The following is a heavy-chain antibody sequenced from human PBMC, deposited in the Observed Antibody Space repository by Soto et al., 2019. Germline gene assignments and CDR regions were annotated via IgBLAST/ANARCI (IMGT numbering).Heavy chain of an antibody. J-gene: IGHJ5*02. Sequence: QVQLQESGPGLVKPSETLSLTCTVSGGSISSYYWSWIRQPPGKGLEWIGYIYYSGSTNYNPSLKSRVTISVDTSKNQFSLKLSSVTAADTAVYYCARAHITMVRGVNKYNWFDPWGQGTLVTVSS. CDR1: GGSISSYY. CDR3: ARAHITMVRGVNKYNWFDP. V-gene: IGHV4-59*01. CDR2: IYYSGST. D-gene: IGHD3-10*01.